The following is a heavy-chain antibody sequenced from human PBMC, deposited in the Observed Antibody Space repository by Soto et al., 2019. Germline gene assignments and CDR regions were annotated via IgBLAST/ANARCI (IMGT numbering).Heavy chain of an antibody. D-gene: IGHD6-19*01. CDR3: AKSSSGWYLFDY. V-gene: IGHV3-23*01. CDR1: GFTFSSYA. Sequence: PGGSMRVSSAAAGFTFSSYAMSWVRQAPGKGLEWVSAISGSGGSTYYADPVKGRFTISRDSSENTLHLQMNSLRAEDTAVYYCAKSSSGWYLFDYWGQGTLVTVSS. J-gene: IGHJ4*02. CDR2: ISGSGGST.